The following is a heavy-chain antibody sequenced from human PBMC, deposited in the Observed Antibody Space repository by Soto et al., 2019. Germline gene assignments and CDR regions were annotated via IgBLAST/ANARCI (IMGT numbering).Heavy chain of an antibody. Sequence: VQLVESGGGLVQPGGSLRLSCAASGFTFSASDMHWVRQAAGKGLEWVSAIGTLHDTYYPDSVKGRLTISRDNAKNSLDFQMNSLRAGDTAVYYCARQASYWHGGGGWLDPWGQGTLVTVSS. V-gene: IGHV3-13*01. D-gene: IGHD2-8*02. CDR1: GFTFSASD. CDR2: IGTLHDT. J-gene: IGHJ5*02. CDR3: ARQASYWHGGGGWLDP.